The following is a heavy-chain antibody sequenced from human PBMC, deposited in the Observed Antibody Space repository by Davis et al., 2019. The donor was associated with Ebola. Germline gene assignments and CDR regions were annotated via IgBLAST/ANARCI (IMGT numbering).Heavy chain of an antibody. CDR1: GFTFRTSW. D-gene: IGHD3-10*01. J-gene: IGHJ4*02. CDR2: ISTDGHVR. CDR3: ASWASTGNY. Sequence: GESLKISCTASGFTFRTSWSNRVCQAPGRGLEWVANISTDGHVRFVDSVQGRFSVSRESDENTVYLQMSSLRTQDTAVYYCASWASTGNYWGRGTLVTVSS. V-gene: IGHV3-7*01.